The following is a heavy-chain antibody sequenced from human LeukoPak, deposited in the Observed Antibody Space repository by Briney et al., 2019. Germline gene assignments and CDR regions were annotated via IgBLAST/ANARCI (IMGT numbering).Heavy chain of an antibody. Sequence: SETLSLTCTVSGGSISSGGYYWSWIRQHPGKGLEWIGYIYYSGSTYYNPSLKSRVTISVDTSKNQFSLKLSSVTAADTAVYYCAREGGSSWINTYYFDYWGQGTLVTVSS. CDR3: AREGGSSWINTYYFDY. CDR1: GGSISSGGYY. D-gene: IGHD6-13*01. CDR2: IYYSGST. J-gene: IGHJ4*02. V-gene: IGHV4-31*03.